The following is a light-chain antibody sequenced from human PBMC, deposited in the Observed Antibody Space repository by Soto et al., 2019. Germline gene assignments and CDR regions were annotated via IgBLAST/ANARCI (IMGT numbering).Light chain of an antibody. CDR2: DAS. CDR3: QHYNEYSST. Sequence: DIQMTQSPSSLSASVGDRVTITCRASQSISSYLNWYQQKPEKAPTLLIYDASILESGVPSRFSGSGSGTEFTLTISSLHPDDFATYYCQHYNEYSSTFGPGTKVDIK. J-gene: IGKJ3*01. CDR1: QSISSY. V-gene: IGKV1-5*01.